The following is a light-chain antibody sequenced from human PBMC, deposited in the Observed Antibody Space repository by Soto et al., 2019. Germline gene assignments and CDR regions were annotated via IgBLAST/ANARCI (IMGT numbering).Light chain of an antibody. J-gene: IGKJ2*01. Sequence: DIQMTQSPSTLSASVGDRVTITGRASQSITSWLAWYQQKPGKAPKILINKASTLESGVPSRFSGSGSGTEFTLTISSLQPDDFATYYCQQYDNYPYTFGQGTKLEIK. CDR1: QSITSW. CDR2: KAS. V-gene: IGKV1-5*03. CDR3: QQYDNYPYT.